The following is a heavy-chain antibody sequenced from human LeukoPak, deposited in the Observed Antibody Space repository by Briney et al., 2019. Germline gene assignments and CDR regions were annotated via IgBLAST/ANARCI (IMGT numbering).Heavy chain of an antibody. CDR2: ISAYSGNT. D-gene: IGHD3-3*01. Sequence: ASVKVSCKASGYTLTSYGISWVRQAPGQGLEWMGWISAYSGNTNYAQKLQGRVTMTTDTSTSTAYMELRSLRSDDTAVYYCARISNYDFWSGYHGVDYWGQGTLVTVSS. J-gene: IGHJ4*02. CDR1: GYTLTSYG. CDR3: ARISNYDFWSGYHGVDY. V-gene: IGHV1-18*01.